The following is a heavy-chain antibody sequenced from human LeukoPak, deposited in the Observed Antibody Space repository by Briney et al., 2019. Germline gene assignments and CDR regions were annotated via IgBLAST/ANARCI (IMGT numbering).Heavy chain of an antibody. CDR2: IKTKADNYAT. J-gene: IGHJ6*04. D-gene: IGHD6-25*01. CDR3: THPAYYYNVDV. V-gene: IGHV3-73*01. CDR1: GLTFSVSA. Sequence: HPGGSLKLSCSASGLTFSVSAIHWVRQASGKGLEWVGRIKTKADNYATAYAASVKGRFTISRDDSTNTAYLQMNSLKTEDTAVYYCTHPAYYYNVDVWGKGTTVTVSP.